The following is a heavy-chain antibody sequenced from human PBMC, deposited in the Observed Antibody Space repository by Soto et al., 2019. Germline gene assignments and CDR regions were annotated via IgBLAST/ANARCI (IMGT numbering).Heavy chain of an antibody. CDR2: IYYSGST. J-gene: IGHJ4*02. CDR1: GGSISSSSYY. Sequence: SETLSLTCTVSGGSISSSSYYWGWIRQPPGKGLEWIGSIYYSGSTYYNPSLKSRVTISVDTSKNQFSLKLSSVTAADTAVYYCARHERWLPVDYWGQGTLVTVSS. D-gene: IGHD5-12*01. CDR3: ARHERWLPVDY. V-gene: IGHV4-39*01.